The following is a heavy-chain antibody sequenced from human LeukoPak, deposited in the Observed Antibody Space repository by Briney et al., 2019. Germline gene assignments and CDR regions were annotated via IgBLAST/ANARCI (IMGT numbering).Heavy chain of an antibody. CDR3: AREKTFGGVIAIDY. CDR1: GYTFTSYG. D-gene: IGHD3-16*02. CDR2: ISAYNGNT. V-gene: IGHV1-18*01. J-gene: IGHJ4*02. Sequence: GASVKVSCKASGYTFTSYGISWVRQAPGQGLEWMGWISAYNGNTNYAQKLQGRVTMTTDTSPSTAYMELRSLRSDDTAVYYCAREKTFGGVIAIDYWGQGTLVTVSS.